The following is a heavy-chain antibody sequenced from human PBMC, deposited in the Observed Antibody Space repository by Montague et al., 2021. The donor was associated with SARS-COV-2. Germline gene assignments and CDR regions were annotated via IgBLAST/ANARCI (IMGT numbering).Heavy chain of an antibody. CDR2: ISGSGSGT. J-gene: IGHJ4*02. CDR3: AKGAQWYSTSYFDY. D-gene: IGHD2-2*01. Sequence: SLRLSCAASGFTFSSYSMSWVRQAPGKGLEWVSCISGSGSGTYYAASVKGRFTISRDKSKNTLYLQMNSLRAEDTALYYCAKGAQWYSTSYFDYWGQGSLVTVSS. CDR1: GFTFSSYS. V-gene: IGHV3-23*01.